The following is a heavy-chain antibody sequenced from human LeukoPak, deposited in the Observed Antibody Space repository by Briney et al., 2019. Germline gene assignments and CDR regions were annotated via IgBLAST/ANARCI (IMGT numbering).Heavy chain of an antibody. Sequence: ASVKVSCKASGYTFTSYYMHWVRQAPGQGLEWMGIINPSGGSTSYAQKFQGRVTMTRDMSTSTVYMELSSLRSEDTAVYYCARSREVPHFDLWGQGTLVTVSS. CDR3: ARSREVPHFDL. CDR1: GYTFTSYY. D-gene: IGHD1-26*01. J-gene: IGHJ4*02. V-gene: IGHV1-46*01. CDR2: INPSGGST.